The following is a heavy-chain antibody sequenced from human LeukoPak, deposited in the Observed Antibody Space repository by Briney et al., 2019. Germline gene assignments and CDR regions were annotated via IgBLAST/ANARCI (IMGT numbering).Heavy chain of an antibody. CDR2: ISAYNGNT. CDR1: GYTFTSYG. J-gene: IGHJ4*02. V-gene: IGHV1-18*01. CDR3: ARAEYYYDSSGYFLFDY. Sequence: ASVTVSCKASGYTFTSYGISWVRQAPGQGLEWMGWISAYNGNTNYAQKLQGRVTMTTDTSTSTAYMELRSLRSDDTAVYYCARAEYYYDSSGYFLFDYWGQGTLVTVSS. D-gene: IGHD3-22*01.